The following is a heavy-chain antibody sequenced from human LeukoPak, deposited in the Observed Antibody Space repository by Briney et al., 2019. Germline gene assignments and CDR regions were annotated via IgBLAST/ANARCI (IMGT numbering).Heavy chain of an antibody. D-gene: IGHD3-22*01. Sequence: GRSLRLSCAASGFTFSSYAMHWVRQAPGKGLEWLGRIKRETDGGTIDYAAPVKGRFTISRDDSRNTLYLQMDSLKIEDTAVYYCTTDRYYDNSELQFQHWGQGTLVTVSS. J-gene: IGHJ1*01. V-gene: IGHV3-15*01. CDR2: IKRETDGGTI. CDR3: TTDRYYDNSELQFQH. CDR1: GFTFSSYA.